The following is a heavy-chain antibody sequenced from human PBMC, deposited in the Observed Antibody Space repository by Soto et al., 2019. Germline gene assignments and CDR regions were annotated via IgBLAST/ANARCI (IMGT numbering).Heavy chain of an antibody. CDR3: TKGSEVARQELDY. CDR2: ISADGSDK. D-gene: IGHD3-3*01. J-gene: IGHJ4*02. CDR1: GFTFSNFG. Sequence: QVQLVESGGGVVQPVRSLRLSCAASGFTFSNFGMHWGRQAPGKGLEWVAAISADGSDKYFSGSVKGRFTISRDNSKNTLFLQMNSLRFEDTAVYYCTKGSEVARQELDYWGQGTLVTVSS. V-gene: IGHV3-30*18.